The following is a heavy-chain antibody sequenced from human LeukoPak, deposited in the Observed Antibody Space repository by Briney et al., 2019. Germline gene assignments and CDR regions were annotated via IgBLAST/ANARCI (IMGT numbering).Heavy chain of an antibody. Sequence: PGGSLRLSCAASGVTFSSYGMHWVRQAPGKGLEWVAFIHYDGTNKYYADSVKGRFTISKDNSKNSLYLQMNSLRAEDTAVYYCAKDSVVGRPDIAMSGIDYWGQGTLVTVSS. CDR3: AKDSVVGRPDIAMSGIDY. V-gene: IGHV3-30*02. CDR2: IHYDGTNK. J-gene: IGHJ4*02. CDR1: GVTFSSYG. D-gene: IGHD6-19*01.